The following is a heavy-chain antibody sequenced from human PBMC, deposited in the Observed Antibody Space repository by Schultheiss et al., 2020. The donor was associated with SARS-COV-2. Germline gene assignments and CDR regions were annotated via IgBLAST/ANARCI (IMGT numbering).Heavy chain of an antibody. CDR1: GGSISSYY. Sequence: SETLSLTCTVSGGSISSYYWSWIRQPPGKGLEWIGYIYYSGSTNYNPSLKSLVTISVDTSKNQFSLKLSSVTAADTAVYYCARHGYLEAIFDYWGQGTLVTVSS. CDR3: ARHGYLEAIFDY. CDR2: IYYSGST. J-gene: IGHJ4*02. D-gene: IGHD1-20*01. V-gene: IGHV4-59*08.